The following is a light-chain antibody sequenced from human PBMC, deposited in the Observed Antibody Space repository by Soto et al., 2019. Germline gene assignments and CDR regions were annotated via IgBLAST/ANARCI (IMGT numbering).Light chain of an antibody. CDR3: QHNITPWA. Sequence: AIQLTQSPSSLSASVGDRVTITCRASQGISSALAWYQQKPGKAPKLLIYDASSLESGVPSRFSGSGSGTDFTLTISSLQPEDFATYCCQHNITPWAFGQGTKVDIK. CDR1: QGISSA. J-gene: IGKJ1*01. CDR2: DAS. V-gene: IGKV1-13*02.